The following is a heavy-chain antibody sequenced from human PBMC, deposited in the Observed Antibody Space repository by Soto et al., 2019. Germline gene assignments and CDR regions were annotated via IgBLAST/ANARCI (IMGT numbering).Heavy chain of an antibody. J-gene: IGHJ4*02. V-gene: IGHV4-61*01. Sequence: QVQLQESGPGLVKPSETLSLTCTVSGGSVSSGSYYWSWIRQPPGKGLEWIGYIYYSGSTNYNPSLKSRVTISVDTSKNQFSLKLSSVTAADTAVYYCAREKENYYYYSSRCFDYWGQGTLVTVSS. CDR3: AREKENYYYYSSRCFDY. CDR1: GGSVSSGSYY. D-gene: IGHD3-22*01. CDR2: IYYSGST.